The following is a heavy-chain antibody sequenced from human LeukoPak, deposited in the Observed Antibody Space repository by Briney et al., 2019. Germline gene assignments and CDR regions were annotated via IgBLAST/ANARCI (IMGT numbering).Heavy chain of an antibody. CDR1: GYSISSGYY. CDR3: ARRASIAARRYYYYYYMDV. D-gene: IGHD6-6*01. J-gene: IGHJ6*03. CDR2: IYHSGST. V-gene: IGHV4-38-2*02. Sequence: SETLSLTCTVSGYSISSGYYWGWIRQPPGKGLEWIGSIYHSGSTYYNPSLKSRVTISVDTSKNQFSLKLSSVTAADTAVYYCARRASIAARRYYYYYYMDVWGKGTTVTVSS.